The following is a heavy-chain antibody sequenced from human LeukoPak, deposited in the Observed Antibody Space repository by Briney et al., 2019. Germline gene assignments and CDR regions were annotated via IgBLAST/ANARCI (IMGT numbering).Heavy chain of an antibody. CDR2: LNPKSGGT. CDR3: ARNDWNDPWFDP. J-gene: IGHJ5*02. Sequence: ASVKVSCKASGYTFTGYYIHWVRQAPGQGLEWMGWLNPKSGGTNYAQNFQGRVTMTRDTIINTAYMELSRLRSDDTAVYHCARNDWNDPWFDPWGQGTLVTVSS. CDR1: GYTFTGYY. D-gene: IGHD1-1*01. V-gene: IGHV1-2*02.